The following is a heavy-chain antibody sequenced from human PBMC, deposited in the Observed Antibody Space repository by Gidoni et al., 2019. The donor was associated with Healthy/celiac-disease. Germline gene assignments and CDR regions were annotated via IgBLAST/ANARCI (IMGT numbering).Heavy chain of an antibody. D-gene: IGHD1-26*01. J-gene: IGHJ2*01. CDR2: SSAYNGHT. Sequence: QVQLVQSGAEVKKPGAAVKVSGKASGYTFTSYGISWVRQAPGQGLEWMGWSSAYNGHTTSAQHLQGRVTMTTAPSTSTAYMELRSLRSDDTAVYYCASRSGSYYSNWYFDLWGRGTLVTVSS. CDR3: ASRSGSYYSNWYFDL. CDR1: GYTFTSYG. V-gene: IGHV1-18*01.